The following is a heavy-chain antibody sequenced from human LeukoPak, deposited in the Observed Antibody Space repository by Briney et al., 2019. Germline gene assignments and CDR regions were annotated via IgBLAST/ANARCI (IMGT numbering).Heavy chain of an antibody. Sequence: SQTLSLTCAVSGGSISSGGYYWSWIRQPPGKGLEWIGYIYYSGSTNYNPSLKSRVTISVDTSKNQFSLKLSSVTAADTAVYYCARGGSGYAPYFDYWGQGTLVPVSS. CDR2: IYYSGST. J-gene: IGHJ4*02. CDR3: ARGGSGYAPYFDY. V-gene: IGHV4-61*08. CDR1: GGSISSGGYY. D-gene: IGHD5-12*01.